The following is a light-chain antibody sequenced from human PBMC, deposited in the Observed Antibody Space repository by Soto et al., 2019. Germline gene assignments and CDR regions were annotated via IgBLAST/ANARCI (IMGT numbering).Light chain of an antibody. Sequence: QSALTQPASVSGSPGQSITISCTGTSSDIGRYDFVSWYQQHPGKAPKLIIYEVSHRPSGISDRFSGSKSVNTASLTIFGLQAEDEADYYCSSYTSISTSCVFGTGTKLTV. J-gene: IGLJ1*01. V-gene: IGLV2-14*01. CDR3: SSYTSISTSCV. CDR2: EVS. CDR1: SSDIGRYDF.